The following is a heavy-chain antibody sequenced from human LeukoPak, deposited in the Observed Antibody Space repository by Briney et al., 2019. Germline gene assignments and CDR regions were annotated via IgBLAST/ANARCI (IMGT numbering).Heavy chain of an antibody. J-gene: IGHJ3*02. CDR2: ISGSGGST. CDR1: GFTFSSYS. V-gene: IGHV3-23*01. CDR3: AKETVVVVAATPDAFDI. Sequence: GGSLRLSCAASGFTFSSYSMSWVRQAPGKGLEWVSGISGSGGSTHYADSVKDRFTISRDNSKNTLYLQMNSLRAEDTAVYYCAKETVVVVAATPDAFDIWGQGTMVTVSS. D-gene: IGHD2-15*01.